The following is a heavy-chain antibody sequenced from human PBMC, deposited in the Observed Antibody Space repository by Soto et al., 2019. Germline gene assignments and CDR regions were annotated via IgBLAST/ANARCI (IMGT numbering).Heavy chain of an antibody. CDR3: ARGGHYDYIWGSYRPINQTDAFDI. Sequence: QVQLVQSGAEVKKPGSSVKVSCKASGGTFSSYTISWVRQAPGQGLEWMGRIIPILGIANYAQKFQGRVTITADKSTSTAYRELSSLRSEDTAVYYCARGGHYDYIWGSYRPINQTDAFDIWGQGTMVTVSS. J-gene: IGHJ3*02. CDR2: IIPILGIA. D-gene: IGHD3-16*02. CDR1: GGTFSSYT. V-gene: IGHV1-69*02.